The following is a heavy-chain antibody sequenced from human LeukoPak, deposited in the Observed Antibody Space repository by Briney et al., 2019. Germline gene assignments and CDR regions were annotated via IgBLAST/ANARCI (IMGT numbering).Heavy chain of an antibody. Sequence: GGSLRLSCAASGFTFSSYSMNWVRQAPGKGLEWVSSISSSSSYIYYADSVKGRFTISRDNAKNSLYLQMNSLRAEDTAVYYCARGELKSTVTTVAGAFDIWGQGTMVTVSS. CDR1: GFTFSSYS. CDR2: ISSSSSYI. J-gene: IGHJ3*02. V-gene: IGHV3-21*01. CDR3: ARGELKSTVTTVAGAFDI. D-gene: IGHD4-17*01.